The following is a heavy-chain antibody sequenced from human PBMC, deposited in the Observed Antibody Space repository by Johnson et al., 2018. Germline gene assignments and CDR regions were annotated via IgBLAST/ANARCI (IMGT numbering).Heavy chain of an antibody. V-gene: IGHV3-30-3*01. J-gene: IGHJ6*03. Sequence: QDRLVQSGGGVVQPGRSLRLSCAASGFTFSSYAMHWVRQAPGTGLEWVAVISYDGSNKYYADSVKGRFTIPRDNSKNTLYLQMNSLRAEDTAVYYCARDRKDIVVVVAAEYYMDVWGKGTTVTVSS. CDR2: ISYDGSNK. CDR3: ARDRKDIVVVVAAEYYMDV. D-gene: IGHD2-15*01. CDR1: GFTFSSYA.